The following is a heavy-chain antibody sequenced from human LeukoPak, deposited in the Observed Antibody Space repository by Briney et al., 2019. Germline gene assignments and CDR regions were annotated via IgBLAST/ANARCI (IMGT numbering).Heavy chain of an antibody. CDR2: IKQDGSEK. J-gene: IGHJ6*02. CDR3: ARVKQLLYYYYGMDV. D-gene: IGHD6-13*01. V-gene: IGHV3-7*01. CDR1: GFTFSSYA. Sequence: GGSLRLSCAASGFTFSSYAMSWVRQAPGKGLEWVANIKQDGSEKYYVDSVKGRFTISRDNAKNSLYLQMNSLRAEDTAVYYCARVKQLLYYYYGMDVWGQGTTVTVSS.